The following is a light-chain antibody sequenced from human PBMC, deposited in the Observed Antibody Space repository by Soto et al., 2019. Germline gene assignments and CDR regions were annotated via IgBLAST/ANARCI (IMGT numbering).Light chain of an antibody. J-gene: IGKJ5*01. CDR2: GAS. V-gene: IGKV3D-15*01. Sequence: EIVMTQSPATLSVSPGESATLSCRASQNINSDLAWYVQKPGQAPRRVIYGASTWGTDVPPRLTGSGSGTEFTLPISGLQSEDFAVYYCQQYNSWPITFGQGTRR. CDR3: QQYNSWPIT. CDR1: QNINSD.